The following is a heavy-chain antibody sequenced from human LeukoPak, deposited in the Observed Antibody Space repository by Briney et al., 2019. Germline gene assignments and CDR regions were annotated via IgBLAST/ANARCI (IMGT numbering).Heavy chain of an antibody. V-gene: IGHV1-69*01. CDR3: ASSSGSYYSY. J-gene: IGHJ4*02. CDR1: XXTXXRXA. D-gene: IGHD1-26*01. CDR2: IIPIFGKA. Sequence: SCKAXXXTXXRXAISWVRQAPGQGIEGMGLIIPIFGKANYAQKFKGRVTIKADESKRKAYIELSSLRSEDTAVYYCASSSGSYYSYWGQGTLVTVSS.